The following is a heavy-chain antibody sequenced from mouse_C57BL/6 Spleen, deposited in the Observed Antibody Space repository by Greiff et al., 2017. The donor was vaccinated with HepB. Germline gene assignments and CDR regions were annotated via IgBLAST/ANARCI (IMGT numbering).Heavy chain of an antibody. D-gene: IGHD2-1*01. CDR2: IDPEDGET. Sequence: EVQVVESGAELVKPGASVKLSCTASGFNIKDYYMHWVKQRTEQGLEWIGRIDPEDGETKYAPKFQGKATITADTSSNTAYLQLSSLTSEDTAVYYCAVYYGNFYYFDYWGQGTTLTVSS. V-gene: IGHV14-2*01. J-gene: IGHJ2*01. CDR3: AVYYGNFYYFDY. CDR1: GFNIKDYY.